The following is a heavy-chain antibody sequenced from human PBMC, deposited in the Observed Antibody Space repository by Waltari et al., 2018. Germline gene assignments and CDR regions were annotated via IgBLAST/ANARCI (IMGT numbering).Heavy chain of an antibody. CDR1: GFTFSSYS. CDR3: ASFSVAGTGY. D-gene: IGHD6-19*01. J-gene: IGHJ4*02. Sequence: EVQLVESGGGLVKPGGSLRLSCAASGFTFSSYSMNWVRQAPGKGLEWVSSISSSSSYIYYADSVKGRFTISRDNAKNSLYLQMNSLRAEDTAVYYCASFSVAGTGYWGQGTLVTVSS. CDR2: ISSSSSYI. V-gene: IGHV3-21*01.